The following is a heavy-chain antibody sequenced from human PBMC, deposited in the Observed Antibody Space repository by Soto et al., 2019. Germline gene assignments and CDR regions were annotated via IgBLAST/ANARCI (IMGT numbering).Heavy chain of an antibody. CDR1: GGSISSYY. D-gene: IGHD3-10*01. CDR3: AGRQPGSHFDY. V-gene: IGHV4-59*01. J-gene: IGHJ4*02. CDR2: IYYSGST. Sequence: QVQLQESGPGLVKPSETLSLTCTVSGGSISSYYWSWIRQPPGKGLEWIGYIYYSGSTNYNPSLKSRVTISVDTSKNQFSLKLSSVTAADTAVYYCAGRQPGSHFDYWGQGTLVTVSS.